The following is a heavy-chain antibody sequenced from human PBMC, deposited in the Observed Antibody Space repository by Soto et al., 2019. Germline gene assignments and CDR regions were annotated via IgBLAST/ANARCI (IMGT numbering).Heavy chain of an antibody. Sequence: EVQLLESGGGLVQPGGSLRLSCAASGFTFSSYAMSWVRQAPGTGLEWVSAISGSGSSTYYADSVKGRFTISRDNSKNTLYLQMNCLRAEDTAVYYCAAITGDPNLWGQGTLVTVSS. CDR3: AAITGDPNL. CDR1: GFTFSSYA. CDR2: ISGSGSST. J-gene: IGHJ4*02. V-gene: IGHV3-23*01. D-gene: IGHD7-27*01.